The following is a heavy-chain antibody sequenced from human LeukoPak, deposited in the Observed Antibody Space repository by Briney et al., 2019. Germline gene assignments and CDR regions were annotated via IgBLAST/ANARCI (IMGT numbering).Heavy chain of an antibody. CDR2: IKQDGSEK. D-gene: IGHD5-12*01. CDR3: ARDEVATIGGYYYYYMDV. J-gene: IGHJ6*03. Sequence: PGGSLRLSCAASGFTFSTYWMTWVRQAPGKGLEWVANIKQDGSEKYYVDSVKGRFTISRDNAKNSLYLQMNSLRAEDTAVYYCARDEVATIGGYYYYYMDVWGKGTTVTISS. V-gene: IGHV3-7*01. CDR1: GFTFSTYW.